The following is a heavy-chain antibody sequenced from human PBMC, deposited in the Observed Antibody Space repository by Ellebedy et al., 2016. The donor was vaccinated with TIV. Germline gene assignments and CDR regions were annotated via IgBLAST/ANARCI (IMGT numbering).Heavy chain of an antibody. J-gene: IGHJ4*02. V-gene: IGHV1-18*01. CDR3: ARVSAVTAHFDH. CDR1: GYRFDSYA. CDR2: ISTYNGKT. D-gene: IGHD2-21*02. Sequence: AASVKVSCRASGYRFDSYALTWVREAPGQGLEWMGWISTYNGKTTYAQNFQGRVTLTTDTSTSTAYMELRSLTSDDKAVYFCARVSAVTAHFDHWGQGSLVTVSS.